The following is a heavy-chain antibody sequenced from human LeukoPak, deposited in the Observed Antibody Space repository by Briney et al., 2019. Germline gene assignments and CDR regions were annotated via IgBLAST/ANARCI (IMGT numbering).Heavy chain of an antibody. CDR1: RGTLRSYA. D-gene: IGHD4-17*01. V-gene: IGHV1-69*05. CDR2: IIPIFGKA. J-gene: IGHJ6*04. Sequence: GASEKVSCKASRGTLRSYAIRWVRQAPRDGLEWMGGIIPIFGKANYAQKFQGRVTITTDKSTSTSYMKLSSLRSEDTAVYCCARDGYGDRRRMDVWGKGTTATVSS. CDR3: ARDGYGDRRRMDV.